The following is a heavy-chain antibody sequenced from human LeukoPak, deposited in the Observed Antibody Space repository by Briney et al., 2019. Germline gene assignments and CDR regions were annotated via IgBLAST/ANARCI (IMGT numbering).Heavy chain of an antibody. V-gene: IGHV3-48*01. CDR2: IGIDSGNT. CDR1: GFPFIEYS. Sequence: GSLRLSCTASGFPFIEYSMNWVRQAPGKGLEWISYIGIDSGNTKYAASVRGRFTISADKAKNSLYLQMNSLRVEDTAVYYCARDHNYAFDNWGQGTLVSVAS. CDR3: ARDHNYAFDN. J-gene: IGHJ4*02. D-gene: IGHD1-1*01.